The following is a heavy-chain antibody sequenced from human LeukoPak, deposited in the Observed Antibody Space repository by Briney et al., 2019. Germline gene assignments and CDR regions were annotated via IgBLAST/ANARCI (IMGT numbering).Heavy chain of an antibody. CDR1: GFTFSSYA. V-gene: IGHV3-30*04. CDR2: ISYDGSNK. Sequence: GGSLRLSCAASGFTFSSYAMHWVRQAPGKGLEWVAVISYDGSNKYYADSVKGRFTISRDNSKNTLYLQMNSLRAEDTAVYYGLVVELFDYWGQGTLVTVSS. D-gene: IGHD3-22*01. J-gene: IGHJ4*02. CDR3: LVVELFDY.